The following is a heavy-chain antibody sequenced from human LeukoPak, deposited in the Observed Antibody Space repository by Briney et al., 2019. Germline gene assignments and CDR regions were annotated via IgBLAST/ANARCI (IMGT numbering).Heavy chain of an antibody. V-gene: IGHV3-74*01. CDR3: ARKYTSDRSYGMDV. D-gene: IGHD6-19*01. J-gene: IGHJ6*02. CDR1: GFTLSSYW. Sequence: PGGSLRLSCEASGFTLSSYWMHWVRQAPGKGLVWVSRIKSDGSSTNYADSVKGRFTISRDNAKNTLYLEMNSLRAEDTAVYYCARKYTSDRSYGMDVWGQGTTVTVSS. CDR2: IKSDGSST.